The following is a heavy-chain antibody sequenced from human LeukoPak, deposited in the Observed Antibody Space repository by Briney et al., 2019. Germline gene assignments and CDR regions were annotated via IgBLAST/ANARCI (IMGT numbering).Heavy chain of an antibody. CDR2: IYTSGST. J-gene: IGHJ5*02. Sequence: PSETLSLTCTVSGGSISGYYWSWIRQPPGKGLEWIGYIYTSGSTNYNPSLKSRVTISVDTSKNQFSLKLSSVTAADTAVYYCARHGYCSSTSCYSWFDPWGQGTLVTVSS. D-gene: IGHD2-2*03. CDR1: GGSISGYY. V-gene: IGHV4-4*09. CDR3: ARHGYCSSTSCYSWFDP.